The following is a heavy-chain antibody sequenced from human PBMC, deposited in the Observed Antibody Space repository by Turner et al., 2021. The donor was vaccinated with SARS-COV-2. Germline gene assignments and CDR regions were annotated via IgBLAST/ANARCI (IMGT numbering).Heavy chain of an antibody. Sequence: EEHLVGTARGFTHHGGSLRLSCAASGFPASGNYMGWVRQAAGEVLGWVSLIYGGSSPYNADSVKGRFTISRAYSKHSLYLQRYSLRAEDTAVYCGARDDPLGGMDVWGHGTTVTVSS. CDR3: ARDDPLGGMDV. CDR2: IYGGSSP. CDR1: GFPASGNY. V-gene: IGHV3-53*02. J-gene: IGHJ6*02.